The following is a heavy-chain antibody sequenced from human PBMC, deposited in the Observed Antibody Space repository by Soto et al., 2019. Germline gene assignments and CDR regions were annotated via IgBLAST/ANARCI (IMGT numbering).Heavy chain of an antibody. CDR1: GFTFSSYA. CDR2: ISGSST. J-gene: IGHJ6*03. CDR3: AKDRCSTTSCTLYYYYMDV. Sequence: EVQLLESGGGLVQPGGSLRLSCAASGFTFSSYAMNWVRQAPGKGLEWVSAISGSSTYYADSVKGRFTISRDNSKNTLYLQMNGLRAEDTAVYYCAKDRCSTTSCTLYYYYMDVWGKGTTVTVSS. D-gene: IGHD2-2*01. V-gene: IGHV3-23*01.